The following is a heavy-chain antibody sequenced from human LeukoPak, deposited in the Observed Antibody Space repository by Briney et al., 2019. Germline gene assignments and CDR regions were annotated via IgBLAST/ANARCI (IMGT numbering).Heavy chain of an antibody. D-gene: IGHD5-12*01. CDR2: IYSSGNT. CDR3: ARWASGYSSREGFDY. CDR1: GASMNGYF. J-gene: IGHJ4*02. V-gene: IGHV4-4*07. Sequence: SETLSLTCTVSGASMNGYFWSWIRQPAGKGLEWIGRIYSSGNTNYNPSLKSRVSMSVDMSKNQFSLNLKSVTAADTAVFYCARWASGYSSREGFDYWGQGALVIVSS.